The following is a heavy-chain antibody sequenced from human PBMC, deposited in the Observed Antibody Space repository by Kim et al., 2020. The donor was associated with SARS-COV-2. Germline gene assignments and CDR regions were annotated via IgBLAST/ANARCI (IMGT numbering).Heavy chain of an antibody. D-gene: IGHD1-26*01. V-gene: IGHV4-34*01. CDR1: GGSFSGYY. J-gene: IGHJ6*02. Sequence: SETLSLTCAVYGGSFSGYYWSWIRQPPGKGLEWIGEINHSGSTNYNPSLKSRVTISVDTSKNQFSLKLSSVTAADTAVYYCARGQGADNYYYYGMDVWGQGTTVTVSS. CDR3: ARGQGADNYYYYGMDV. CDR2: INHSGST.